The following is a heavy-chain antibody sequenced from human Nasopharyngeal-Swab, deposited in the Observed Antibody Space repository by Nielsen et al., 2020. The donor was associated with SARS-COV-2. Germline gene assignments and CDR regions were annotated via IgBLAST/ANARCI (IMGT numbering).Heavy chain of an antibody. J-gene: IGHJ6*03. CDR3: ARGSDPSSGWYYYYYYMDV. D-gene: IGHD6-19*01. V-gene: IGHV4-39*07. Sequence: GSLRLSCTVSGGSISSSSYYWGWIRQPPGKGLEWIGSIYYSGSTYYNPSLKSRVTISVDTSKNQFSLKLSSVTAADTAVYYCARGSDPSSGWYYYYYYMDVWGKGTTVTVSS. CDR2: IYYSGST. CDR1: GGSISSSSYY.